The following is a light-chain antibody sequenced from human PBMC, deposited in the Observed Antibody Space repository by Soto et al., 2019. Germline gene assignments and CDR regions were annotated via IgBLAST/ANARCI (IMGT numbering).Light chain of an antibody. CDR1: QSLNNY. CDR2: GAS. V-gene: IGKV3-20*01. J-gene: IGKJ2*01. CDR3: QQYGSSPYT. Sequence: EIVLTQSPATLSLSPGERATLSCRASQSLNNYLGWYQQKPGQAPRLLISGASSTATGIPDRFSGTGSGTDFTLTISRLEPEDFAVYYCQQYGSSPYTFGLGTKVDI.